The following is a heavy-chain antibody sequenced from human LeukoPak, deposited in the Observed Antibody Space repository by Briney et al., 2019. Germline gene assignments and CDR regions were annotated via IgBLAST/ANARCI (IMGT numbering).Heavy chain of an antibody. D-gene: IGHD6-13*01. V-gene: IGHV4-31*03. CDR2: IYYGGST. CDR3: ARVIGSSWYYFDY. J-gene: IGHJ4*02. Sequence: SQTLSLTCTVSGGSISSGGYHWSWIRQHPGKGLEWIGYIYYGGSTYYNPSLKSRVTISVDTSKNQFSLKLSSVTAADTAVYYCARVIGSSWYYFDYWGQGTLVSVSS. CDR1: GGSISSGGYH.